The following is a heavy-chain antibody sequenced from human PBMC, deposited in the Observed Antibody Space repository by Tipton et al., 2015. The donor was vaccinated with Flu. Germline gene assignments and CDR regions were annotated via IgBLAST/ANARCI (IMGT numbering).Heavy chain of an antibody. V-gene: IGHV3-23*01. CDR1: GFTFSSYA. CDR3: ARVSRNWFDP. Sequence: SLRLSCAASGFTFSSYAMSWVRQPPGKGLEWVSSIGATGSNTYYTDSVKGRFIIARDNAKNSLYLQMNSLRDEDTAVYYCARVSRNWFDPWGQGTLVTVSS. J-gene: IGHJ5*02. CDR2: IGATGSNT.